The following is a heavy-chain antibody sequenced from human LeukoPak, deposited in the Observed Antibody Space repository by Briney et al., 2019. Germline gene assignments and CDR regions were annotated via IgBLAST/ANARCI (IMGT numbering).Heavy chain of an antibody. D-gene: IGHD3-22*01. CDR3: ASRLYYYDSSGYCPFDY. J-gene: IGHJ4*02. CDR1: GGTFSSYA. CDR2: IIPIFGTA. Sequence: SVKVSCKASGGTFSSYAISWVRQAPGQGLEWMGGIIPIFGTANYAQKFQGRVTITADESTSTAYMELSGLRSEDTAVYYCASRLYYYDSSGYCPFDYWGQGTLVTVSS. V-gene: IGHV1-69*01.